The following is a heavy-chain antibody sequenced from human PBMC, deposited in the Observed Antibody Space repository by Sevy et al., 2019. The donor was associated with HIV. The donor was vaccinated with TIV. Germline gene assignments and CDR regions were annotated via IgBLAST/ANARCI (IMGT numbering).Heavy chain of an antibody. D-gene: IGHD3-10*01. Sequence: GGSLRLSCEASGFILKSFWIHWVRQAPGKGLEWVGRIKSNSDGGTTDYAAPVEGRFTMSRDDSENRVYLQINNLKADDTAGYYCAKAPGTGYWGQGNLVNGSS. CDR1: GFILKSFW. J-gene: IGHJ4*02. CDR3: AKAPGTGY. V-gene: IGHV3-15*01. CDR2: IKSNSDGGTT.